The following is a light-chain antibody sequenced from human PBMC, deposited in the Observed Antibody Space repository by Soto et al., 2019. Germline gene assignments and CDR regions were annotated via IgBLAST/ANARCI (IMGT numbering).Light chain of an antibody. CDR3: QSYDSSLSGYYV. V-gene: IGLV1-40*01. CDR2: GNS. CDR1: SSNIGAGYD. J-gene: IGLJ1*01. Sequence: SVLTQPPSVSGAPGQRVTISCTGSSSNIGAGYDVHWYQQPPGTAPKLLIYGNSNRPSGVPDRFSGSKSGTSASLAITGLQAEDEADYYCQSYDSSLSGYYVFGTGTKVTVL.